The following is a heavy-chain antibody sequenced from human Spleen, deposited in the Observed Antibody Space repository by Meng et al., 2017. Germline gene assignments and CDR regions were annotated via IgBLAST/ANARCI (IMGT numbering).Heavy chain of an antibody. CDR1: GYNFPDYY. Sequence: ASVKVSCKPSGYNFPDYYIHWVRQAPGQGLEWMGIINPSGGSTSYAQKFQGRVTMTRDTSTSTVYMELSSLRSEDTAVYYCAREVAYCGGDCYYGYYYGMDVWGQGTTVTVSS. CDR2: INPSGGST. D-gene: IGHD2-21*02. J-gene: IGHJ6*02. V-gene: IGHV1-46*01. CDR3: AREVAYCGGDCYYGYYYGMDV.